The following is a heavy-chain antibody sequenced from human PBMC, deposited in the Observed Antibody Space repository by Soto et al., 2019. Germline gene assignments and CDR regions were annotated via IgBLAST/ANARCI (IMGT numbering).Heavy chain of an antibody. J-gene: IGHJ4*02. CDR2: ISDSVTDHT. CDR3: STRMTAHFDY. D-gene: IGHD2-21*02. Sequence: GSLTLSCAASGFTFSSYTMNWVRQAPGKGLEWVSTISDSVTDHTHYADSVRGRFTISRDDSRNTLYLQMDSLRAEDTAVYYCSTRMTAHFDYWGRGTLVTVSS. CDR1: GFTFSSYT. V-gene: IGHV3-23*01.